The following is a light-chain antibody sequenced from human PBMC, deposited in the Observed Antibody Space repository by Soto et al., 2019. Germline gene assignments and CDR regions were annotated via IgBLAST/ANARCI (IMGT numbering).Light chain of an antibody. Sequence: QSLLTQPASVSGSPGQSITISCTGTSSDVGNYNLVSWYQQRPGKAPKVMIYEGNKRPSGVSNRFSGSKSGVTASLTISGLQAEDEADYYCCSYAGNTNYGFGTGTKVTVL. V-gene: IGLV2-23*01. CDR2: EGN. CDR3: CSYAGNTNYG. CDR1: SSDVGNYNL. J-gene: IGLJ1*01.